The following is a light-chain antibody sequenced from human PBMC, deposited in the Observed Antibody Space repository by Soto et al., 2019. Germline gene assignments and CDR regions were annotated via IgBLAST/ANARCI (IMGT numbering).Light chain of an antibody. J-gene: IGLJ2*01. V-gene: IGLV6-57*03. CDR2: EDN. CDR3: QSYDSSLWV. CDR1: SGSIASNY. Sequence: NFMLTQPHSVSESPGKTVTISCTRSSGSIASNYVQWYQQLPGSAPTTVIYEDNQRPSGVPDRFSGSIDSSSNSASHTISGLKTEDEADYYCQSYDSSLWVFGGGTKLTVL.